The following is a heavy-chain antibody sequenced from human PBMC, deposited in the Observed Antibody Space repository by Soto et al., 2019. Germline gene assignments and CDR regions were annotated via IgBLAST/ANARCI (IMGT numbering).Heavy chain of an antibody. Sequence: ASVKVSCKASGYTFSSYSIHWVRQAPGQGLEWMGWIHAGNGNTKYSQSFQGRVTISRDTSATTAYMELNSLRSEDTAVYYCARGVAFLDYWGQGTLVTVSS. CDR3: ARGVAFLDY. CDR1: GYTFSSYS. CDR2: IHAGNGNT. D-gene: IGHD2-15*01. V-gene: IGHV1-3*01. J-gene: IGHJ4*02.